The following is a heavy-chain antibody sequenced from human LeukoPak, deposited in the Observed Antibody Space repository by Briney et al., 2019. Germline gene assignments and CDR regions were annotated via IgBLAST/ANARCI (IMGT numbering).Heavy chain of an antibody. CDR2: INQDGNEK. CDR3: ASGGRNDFWSGSDT. Sequence: GGSLRLSCAASGFTLRSYWMSWVRQAPGKGLAWVANINQDGNEKYYVDSVKGRFTISRDNAKNSLYLQMNNLRAGDTAVYYCASGGRNDFWSGSDTWGQGTLVTVSS. V-gene: IGHV3-7*01. J-gene: IGHJ5*02. D-gene: IGHD3-3*01. CDR1: GFTLRSYW.